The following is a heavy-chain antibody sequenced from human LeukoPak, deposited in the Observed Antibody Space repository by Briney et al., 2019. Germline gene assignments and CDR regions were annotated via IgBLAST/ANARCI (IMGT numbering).Heavy chain of an antibody. CDR1: GFTFSNFE. CDR3: VTDRPGVMDFDF. CDR2: IGTSATSM. Sequence: QPGGSLRLSCAVSGFTFSNFEMNWVRQAPGKGLEWVSHIGTSATSMHYADSVKGRFTISRDNAKNSLFLQMNSLRAEDTAVYYCVTDRPGVMDFDFWGQGTLVTVSS. V-gene: IGHV3-48*03. D-gene: IGHD2-2*03. J-gene: IGHJ4*02.